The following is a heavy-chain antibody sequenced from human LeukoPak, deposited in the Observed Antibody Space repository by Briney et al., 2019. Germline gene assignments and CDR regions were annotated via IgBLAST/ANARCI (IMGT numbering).Heavy chain of an antibody. CDR1: GFTFSSHG. V-gene: IGHV3-33*01. J-gene: IGHJ4*02. CDR3: ARDWSYGAFDY. CDR2: IWYDGSKK. D-gene: IGHD5-18*01. Sequence: GRSLSFSCEASGFTFSSHGKNWVRQAPGKGLEWVTGIWYDGSKKLYTDSVKGRFTISRDNSKNTLYLQMNSLRAEDTAVYYCARDWSYGAFDYWGQGTLVTVSS.